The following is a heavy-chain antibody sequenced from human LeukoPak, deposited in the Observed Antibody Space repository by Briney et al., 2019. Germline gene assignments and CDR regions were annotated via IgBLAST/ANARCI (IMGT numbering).Heavy chain of an antibody. CDR2: ISTSASSI. CDR1: GFTFSDYY. Sequence: GGSLRLSCGASGFTFSDYYMSWIRQTPGKGLEWLAYISTSASSIDYADSVKGRFAVSRDNGKNSLFLQMNSLRAEDTAIYYCVRVKGGWLGEKTYDYLGQGTLVTVSP. CDR3: VRVKGGWLGEKTYDY. D-gene: IGHD5-24*01. V-gene: IGHV3-11*01. J-gene: IGHJ4*02.